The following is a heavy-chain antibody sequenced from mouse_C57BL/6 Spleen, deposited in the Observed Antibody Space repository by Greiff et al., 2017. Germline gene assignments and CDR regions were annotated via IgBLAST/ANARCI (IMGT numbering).Heavy chain of an antibody. CDR1: GYTFTDYY. CDR2: INPNNGGT. V-gene: IGHV1-26*01. D-gene: IGHD2-4*01. CDR3: ARYYDYDVGAY. Sequence: EVQLQQSGPELVKPGASVKISCKASGYTFTDYYMNWVKQSHGKSLEWIGDINPNNGGTSYNQKFKGKATLTVDKSSSTAYMELRSLTSEDSAVYYCARYYDYDVGAYWGQGTLVTVSA. J-gene: IGHJ3*01.